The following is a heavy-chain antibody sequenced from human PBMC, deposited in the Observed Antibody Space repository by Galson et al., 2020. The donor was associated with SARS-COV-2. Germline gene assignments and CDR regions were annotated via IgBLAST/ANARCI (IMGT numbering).Heavy chain of an antibody. D-gene: IGHD6-13*01. Sequence: ASENLSLTCTVSGGSISSYYWSWIRQPPGKGLEWLGYIYYSGRTNYNPSLKSRVNISVETSNNQFSLKLSSVTAADTAVYYCARQGAAAGTLDYWGQGTLVTVSS. J-gene: IGHJ4*02. V-gene: IGHV4-59*08. CDR3: ARQGAAAGTLDY. CDR1: GGSISSYY. CDR2: IYYSGRT.